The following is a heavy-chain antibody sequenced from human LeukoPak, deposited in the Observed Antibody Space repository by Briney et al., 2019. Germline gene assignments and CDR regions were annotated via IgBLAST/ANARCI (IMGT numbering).Heavy chain of an antibody. CDR1: GVTLSRNY. D-gene: IGHD2-2*01. Sequence: GGSLRLSCAASGVTLSRNYMSCVRQAPEEGREWVSVIYSGGSTYYADSVEGPFTISRDNSKSTLYLQMNSLRVEDTAVYYCAREAAASDYYYGMDVWGKGTTVTVSS. CDR3: AREAAASDYYYGMDV. J-gene: IGHJ6*04. CDR2: IYSGGST. V-gene: IGHV3-53*01.